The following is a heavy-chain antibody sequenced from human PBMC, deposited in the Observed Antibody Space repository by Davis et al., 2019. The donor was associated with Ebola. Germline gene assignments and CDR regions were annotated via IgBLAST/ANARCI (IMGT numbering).Heavy chain of an antibody. D-gene: IGHD4-23*01. CDR3: TRHEDYGGNRPFDY. J-gene: IGHJ4*02. V-gene: IGHV3-73*01. CDR1: GFTFGDYA. Sequence: GGSLRLSCPASGFTFGDYAMSWVRQASGKGLEWVGRIRSKANSYATAYAASVKGRFTISRDDSKNTAYLQMNSLKTEDTAVYYCTRHEDYGGNRPFDYWGQGTLVTVSS. CDR2: IRSKANSYAT.